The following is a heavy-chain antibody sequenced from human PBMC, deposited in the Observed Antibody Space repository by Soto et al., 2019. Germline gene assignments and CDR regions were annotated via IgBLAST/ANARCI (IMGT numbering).Heavy chain of an antibody. Sequence: LKISCKGSGYSFTSHWVGWVRQMPGKGLEWMGIIYPGDSDTRYSPSFQGQVTISADKSISTAYLQWSSLEASGTAMYYCARHPDAAHTSDFDYWGQGTLVTVSS. J-gene: IGHJ4*02. V-gene: IGHV5-51*01. CDR2: IYPGDSDT. CDR3: ARHPDAAHTSDFDY. CDR1: GYSFTSHW. D-gene: IGHD6-25*01.